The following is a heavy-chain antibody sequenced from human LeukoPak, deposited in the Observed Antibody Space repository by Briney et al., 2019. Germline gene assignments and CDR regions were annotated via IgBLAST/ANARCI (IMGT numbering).Heavy chain of an antibody. CDR3: ARGGDGSGSYYPLDY. V-gene: IGHV4-34*01. J-gene: IGHJ4*02. CDR2: INHSGSA. D-gene: IGHD3-10*01. CDR1: GGSFSGYY. Sequence: SETLSLTCAVYGGSFSGYYWSWIRQPPGKGLEWIGEINHSGSANYNPSLKSRVTISVDTSKNQFSLKLSSVTAADTAVYYCARGGDGSGSYYPLDYWGQGTLVTVSS.